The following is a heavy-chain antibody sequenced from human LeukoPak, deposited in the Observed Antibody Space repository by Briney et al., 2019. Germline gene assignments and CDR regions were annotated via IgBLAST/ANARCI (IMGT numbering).Heavy chain of an antibody. Sequence: GGSLRLSCAASGFTFSSYGMHWVRQAPGKGLEWVAFIRYDGSNKNYADSVKGRFTISRDTSKNTLYLQMISLRIEDTALYYCAKDNLYSSSWPISWLDPWGQGTLVTVSS. CDR2: IRYDGSNK. D-gene: IGHD6-13*01. CDR1: GFTFSSYG. CDR3: AKDNLYSSSWPISWLDP. V-gene: IGHV3-30*02. J-gene: IGHJ5*02.